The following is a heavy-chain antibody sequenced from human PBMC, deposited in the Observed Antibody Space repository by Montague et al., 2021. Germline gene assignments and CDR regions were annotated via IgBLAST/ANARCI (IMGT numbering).Heavy chain of an antibody. J-gene: IGHJ5*02. V-gene: IGHV6-1*01. CDR2: TYCRSKWYY. Sequence: SAISGDRVSSNSAAWNWIRQSPSRGLEWLGRTYCRSKWYYDYAVSVKSRITIHPDTSKNQFSLQLNSVTPEDTAVYYCTRSITVVRGLLFGPWGQGTLVTVSS. D-gene: IGHD3-10*01. CDR3: TRSITVVRGLLFGP. CDR1: GDRVSSNSAA.